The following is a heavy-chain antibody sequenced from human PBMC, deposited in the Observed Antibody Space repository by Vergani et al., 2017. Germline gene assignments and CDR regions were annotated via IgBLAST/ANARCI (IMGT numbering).Heavy chain of an antibody. CDR1: GFTFSSYW. D-gene: IGHD3-3*01. CDR2: IKQDGSEK. J-gene: IGHJ4*02. Sequence: EVQLLESGGGLVQPGGSLRLSCAASGFTFSSYWMSWVRQAPGKGLEWVANIKQDGSEKYYVDSVKGRFTISRDNAKNSLYLQMNSLRAEDTAVYYCTTALPGLRFLEWLLSDYWGQGTLVTVSS. V-gene: IGHV3-7*01. CDR3: TTALPGLRFLEWLLSDY.